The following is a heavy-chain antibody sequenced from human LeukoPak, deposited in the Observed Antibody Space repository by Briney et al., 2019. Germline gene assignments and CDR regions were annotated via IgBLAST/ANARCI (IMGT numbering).Heavy chain of an antibody. J-gene: IGHJ4*02. D-gene: IGHD5-12*01. CDR3: ARSYRTYYFDS. CDR2: INHSGST. V-gene: IGHV4-34*01. CDR1: GGSFSGYY. Sequence: PSETLSLTCAVYGGSFSGYYWSWIRQPPGKGLEWIGEINHSGSTNYNPSLKSRVTISVDTSKNQFSLKLSSVTAADTALYYCARSYRTYYFDSWGQGTLVTVSS.